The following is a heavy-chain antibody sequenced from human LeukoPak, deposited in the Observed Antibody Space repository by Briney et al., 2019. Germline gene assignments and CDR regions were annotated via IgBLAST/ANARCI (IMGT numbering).Heavy chain of an antibody. V-gene: IGHV3-21*01. Sequence: SGGSLRLSCAASGFTFSSYSMNWVRQAPGKGLEWVSSISSSSSYIYYADSVKGRFTISRDNSKNTLYLQMNSLRAEDTAVYYCAKNNYYDSTWAFDIWGQGTMVTVSS. D-gene: IGHD3-22*01. CDR3: AKNNYYDSTWAFDI. J-gene: IGHJ3*02. CDR1: GFTFSSYS. CDR2: ISSSSSYI.